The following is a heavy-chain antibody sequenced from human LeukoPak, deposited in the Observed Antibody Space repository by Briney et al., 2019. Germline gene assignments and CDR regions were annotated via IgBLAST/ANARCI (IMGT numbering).Heavy chain of an antibody. J-gene: IGHJ2*01. CDR1: GASISSGGYY. V-gene: IGHV4-31*03. CDR2: IYYSGST. Sequence: SETLSLTCTVSGASISSGGYYWSWIRQHPGKGLECIGYIYYSGSTYYNPSLKSRVTISIDTSKGQFSLKLSSVTAADTAVYYCARRGDGGFWYFDLWGRGTLVTVSS. D-gene: IGHD3-16*01. CDR3: ARRGDGGFWYFDL.